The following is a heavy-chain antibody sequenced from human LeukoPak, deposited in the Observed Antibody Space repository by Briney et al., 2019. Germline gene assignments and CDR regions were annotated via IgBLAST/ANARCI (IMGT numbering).Heavy chain of an antibody. J-gene: IGHJ4*02. CDR2: IDSDGTTI. V-gene: IGHV3-74*01. Sequence: GGSLRLSCAVSGFTLSSYWMHWVRQAPGKGLVWVSRIDSDGTTIDYADSVKGRLTISRDNANNTLYLQMNSLRAEDAGVYYCARGLTLLGYCSGTSCLMNYWGQGTLVTVSS. CDR1: GFTLSSYW. CDR3: ARGLTLLGYCSGTSCLMNY. D-gene: IGHD2-2*01.